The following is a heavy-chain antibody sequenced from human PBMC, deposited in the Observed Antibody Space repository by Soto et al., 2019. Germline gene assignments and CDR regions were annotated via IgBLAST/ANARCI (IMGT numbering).Heavy chain of an antibody. D-gene: IGHD4-4*01. CDR3: ARHMTTVIFFDH. V-gene: IGHV4-59*01. CDR1: GGSISTYY. Sequence: QVQLQESGPGLVKPSETLSLTCNVSGGSISTYYWSWIRQPPGKGLELIGYISYRGNTNYNPSLKSRVTISGDTSKNQFSLKLSSVTAADTAVYYCARHMTTVIFFDHWGQGALVTVSS. J-gene: IGHJ4*02. CDR2: ISYRGNT.